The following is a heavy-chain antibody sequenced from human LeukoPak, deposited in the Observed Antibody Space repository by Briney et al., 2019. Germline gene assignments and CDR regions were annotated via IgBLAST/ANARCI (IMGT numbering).Heavy chain of an antibody. CDR1: GFTFSSYG. D-gene: IGHD6-13*01. J-gene: IGHJ4*02. CDR2: ISYDGSNK. V-gene: IGHV3-30*19. Sequence: PGGSLRLSCAASGFTFSSYGMHWVRQAPGKGLEWVAVISYDGSNKYYADSVKGRFTISRDNSKNTLYLQMNSLRAEDTAVYYCARDLAAAGTTGGYWGQGTLVTVSS. CDR3: ARDLAAAGTTGGY.